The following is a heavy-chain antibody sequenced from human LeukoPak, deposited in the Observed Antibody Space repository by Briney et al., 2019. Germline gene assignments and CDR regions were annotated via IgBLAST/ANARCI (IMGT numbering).Heavy chain of an antibody. Sequence: SETLSLTCTVSGGSISSSSYYWSWIRQPAGKGLEWIGRIYTSGSTNYNPSLKSRVTISVDTSKNQFSLKLSSVTAADTAVYYCARGGINDPRFDPWGQGTLVTVSS. D-gene: IGHD1-1*01. V-gene: IGHV4-61*02. J-gene: IGHJ5*02. CDR3: ARGGINDPRFDP. CDR2: IYTSGST. CDR1: GGSISSSSYY.